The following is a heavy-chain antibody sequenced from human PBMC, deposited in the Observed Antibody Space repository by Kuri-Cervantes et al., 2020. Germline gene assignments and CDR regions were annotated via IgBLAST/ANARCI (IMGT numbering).Heavy chain of an antibody. D-gene: IGHD2-2*01. CDR2: ISYDGSNK. CDR1: GFTFSSYA. J-gene: IGHJ4*02. V-gene: IGHV3-30-3*01. CDR3: ARQSSTSAGSFDY. Sequence: GESLKISCAASGFTFSSYAMHWVRQAPGKGLEWVAVISYDGSNKYYADSVKGRFTISRDNSKNTLYLQMNSLRAEDTAVYYCARQSSTSAGSFDYWGQGTLVTVSS.